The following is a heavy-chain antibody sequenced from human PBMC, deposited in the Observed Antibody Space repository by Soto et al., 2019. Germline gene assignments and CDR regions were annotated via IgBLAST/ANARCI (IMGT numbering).Heavy chain of an antibody. CDR1: GGSFSGYY. Sequence: PSETLSLTCAVYGGSFSGYYWSWIRQPPGKGLEWIGEINHIGSTNYNPSLKSRVTISVDTSKNQFSLKLSSVTAADTAVYYCARVGQWLARNFGYYYGMDVWGQGTTVTVYS. J-gene: IGHJ6*02. V-gene: IGHV4-34*01. CDR3: ARVGQWLARNFGYYYGMDV. CDR2: INHIGST. D-gene: IGHD6-19*01.